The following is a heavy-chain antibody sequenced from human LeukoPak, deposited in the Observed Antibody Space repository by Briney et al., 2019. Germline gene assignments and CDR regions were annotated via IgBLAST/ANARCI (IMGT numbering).Heavy chain of an antibody. J-gene: IGHJ4*02. D-gene: IGHD3-22*01. CDR2: ISYDGSNK. CDR3: AKDADSSGYFDY. CDR1: GFTFSSYG. V-gene: IGHV3-30*18. Sequence: QSGGSLRLSCAASGFTFSSYGMHWARQAPGKGLEWVAVISYDGSNKYYADSVKGRLTISRDNSKNTLYLQMNSLRAEDTAVYYCAKDADSSGYFDYWGQGTLVTVSS.